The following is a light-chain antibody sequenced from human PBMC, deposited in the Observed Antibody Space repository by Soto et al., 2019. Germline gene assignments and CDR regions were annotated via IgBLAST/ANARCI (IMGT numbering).Light chain of an antibody. Sequence: QSALTQPASVSGSPGQSITISCTGTSSDVGGYNYVSWYQHHPGKAPKLMIYDASNRPSGVSNRFSGSKSGNTASLTISGLQAEDEADYYCSSYTSSGTWVFGGGTKLTVL. CDR2: DAS. J-gene: IGLJ3*02. CDR1: SSDVGGYNY. V-gene: IGLV2-14*03. CDR3: SSYTSSGTWV.